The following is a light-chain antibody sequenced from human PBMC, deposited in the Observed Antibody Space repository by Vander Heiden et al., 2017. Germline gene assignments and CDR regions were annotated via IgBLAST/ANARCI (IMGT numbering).Light chain of an antibody. CDR1: HSVSSN. V-gene: IGKV3-15*01. Sequence: EIVMTQSPATLSVSPGERATLSCRASHSVSSNLAWYQQKPGQAPRLLIYGASTRATGIPARFSGSGYGTEFTLTISSRQSEDFAVYFCQQDYDWPPYTFGPGTKLDIK. CDR3: QQDYDWPPYT. J-gene: IGKJ2*01. CDR2: GAS.